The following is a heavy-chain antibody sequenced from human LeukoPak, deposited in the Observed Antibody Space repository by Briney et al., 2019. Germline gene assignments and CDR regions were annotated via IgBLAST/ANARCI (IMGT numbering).Heavy chain of an antibody. V-gene: IGHV3-15*01. CDR1: GFTFSNAW. Sequence: GGSLRLSCAASGFTFSNAWMSWVRQAPGKGLEWVGRIKSKTDGGTTDYAAPVKGRFTISRDDSKNTLYLQMNSLKTEDTAVYYCTTRDTVVLPDYYYYYMDVWGKGTTVTVSS. J-gene: IGHJ6*03. CDR3: TTRDTVVLPDYYYYYMDV. CDR2: IKSKTDGGTT. D-gene: IGHD2-2*01.